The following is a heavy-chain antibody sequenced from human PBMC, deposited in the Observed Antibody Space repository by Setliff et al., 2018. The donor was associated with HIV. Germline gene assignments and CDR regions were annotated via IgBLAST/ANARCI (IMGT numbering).Heavy chain of an antibody. V-gene: IGHV3-23*01. J-gene: IGHJ6*03. CDR1: AFTFNIYA. D-gene: IGHD6-13*01. Sequence: GGSLRLSCAASAFTFNIYAMSWVRQAPGKGLEWVSGISGSGATTNYADSVKGRFTISRDNSKNTLYLQMSTLRAEDTAVYYCAKTTPSSIRSPYYYYMDVWGKGTTVTVSS. CDR2: ISGSGATT. CDR3: AKTTPSSIRSPYYYYMDV.